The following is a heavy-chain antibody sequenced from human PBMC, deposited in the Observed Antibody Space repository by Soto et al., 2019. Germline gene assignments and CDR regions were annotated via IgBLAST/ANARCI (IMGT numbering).Heavy chain of an antibody. V-gene: IGHV4-61*01. Sequence: SETLSLTCTVSGGTVSSGSYYWSWIRQPPGKGLEWIGYIYYSGSTNYNPSPKSRVTISVDTSKNQFSLKLSSVTAADTAVYYCARARLRYFDWLLYHYGMDVWGQGTTFTVSS. J-gene: IGHJ6*02. D-gene: IGHD3-9*01. CDR3: ARARLRYFDWLLYHYGMDV. CDR2: IYYSGST. CDR1: GGTVSSGSYY.